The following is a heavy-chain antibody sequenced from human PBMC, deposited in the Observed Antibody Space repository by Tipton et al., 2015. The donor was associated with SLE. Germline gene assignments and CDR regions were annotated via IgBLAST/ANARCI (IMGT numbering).Heavy chain of an antibody. CDR3: AKESNAELTYYSYYGMDV. J-gene: IGHJ6*02. CDR1: GFTFSSYA. CDR2: ISGSGGNR. D-gene: IGHD1-14*01. Sequence: GSLRLSCAASGFTFSSYAMSWVRQAPGKGLEWVSAISGSGGNRYYADSLKGRFTISRANSKNTLYLQMNSLRVEDTAVYYCAKESNAELTYYSYYGMDVWGQGTTVTVSS. V-gene: IGHV3-23*01.